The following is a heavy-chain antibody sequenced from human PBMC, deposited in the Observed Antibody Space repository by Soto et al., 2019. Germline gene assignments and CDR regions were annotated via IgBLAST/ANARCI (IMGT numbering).Heavy chain of an antibody. CDR2: IKSKTDGGTT. V-gene: IGHV3-15*07. D-gene: IGHD3-3*01. CDR3: TTLPEPKLRFLEWYGGMDV. CDR1: GFTFSNAW. Sequence: GGSLRLSCAASGFTFSNAWMNWVRQAPGKGLEWVGRIKSKTDGGTTDYAAPVKGRFTISSDDSKNTLDLQMNSLKTEDTAVYYCTTLPEPKLRFLEWYGGMDVWGQGTTVTVS. J-gene: IGHJ6*02.